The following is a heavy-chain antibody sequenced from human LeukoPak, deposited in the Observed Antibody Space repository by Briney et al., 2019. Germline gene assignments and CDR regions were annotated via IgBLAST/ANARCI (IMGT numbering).Heavy chain of an antibody. Sequence: PSQTLSLTCTVSGGSISSGGYYWSWIRQHPGKGLEWIGYIYYSGSTYYNPSLKSRVTISVDTSKNQFSLKLSSVTAADTAVYYCARDRVAGKGFDSYWGQGTLVTVSS. D-gene: IGHD6-19*01. J-gene: IGHJ4*02. CDR2: IYYSGST. V-gene: IGHV4-31*03. CDR3: ARDRVAGKGFDSY. CDR1: GGSISSGGYY.